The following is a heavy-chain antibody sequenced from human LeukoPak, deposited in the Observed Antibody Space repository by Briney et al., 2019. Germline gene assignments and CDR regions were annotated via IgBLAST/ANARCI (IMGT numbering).Heavy chain of an antibody. V-gene: IGHV1-2*06. CDR1: GYTFTGYH. Sequence: GASVKVSCKASGYTFTGYHMHWVRQAPGQGLEWMGRINPNSGDTNYAQKFQGRVTMTRDTSISTAYMELSRLRSDDTAVYYCARDSGRAVAGDAFDIWGQGTMVTVSS. CDR2: INPNSGDT. D-gene: IGHD6-19*01. J-gene: IGHJ3*02. CDR3: ARDSGRAVAGDAFDI.